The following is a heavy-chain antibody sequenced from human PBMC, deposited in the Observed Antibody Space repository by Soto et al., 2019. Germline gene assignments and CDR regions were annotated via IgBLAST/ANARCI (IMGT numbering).Heavy chain of an antibody. CDR1: GYTFTSYG. CDR2: ISAYNGNT. J-gene: IGHJ4*02. V-gene: IGHV1-18*01. Sequence: ASVKVSCKASGYTFTSYGISWVRQAPGQGLEWMGWISAYNGNTNYAQKLQGRVTMTTDKSTSTAYMELRSLRSDDTAVYYCAVISGYSGYDSSPYYFDYWGQGTLVTVSS. CDR3: AVISGYSGYDSSPYYFDY. D-gene: IGHD5-12*01.